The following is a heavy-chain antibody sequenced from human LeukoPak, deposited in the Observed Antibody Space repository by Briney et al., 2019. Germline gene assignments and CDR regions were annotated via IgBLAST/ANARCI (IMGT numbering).Heavy chain of an antibody. CDR3: ARASPLRVFDY. Sequence: PSETLSLTCAVSGGSISSYYWSWIRQPPGKGLEWIGYIYYSGSTNYNPSLKSRVTISVDTSKNQFSLKLSSVTAADTAVYYCARASPLRVFDYWGQGTLVTVSS. CDR1: GGSISSYY. D-gene: IGHD2-21*02. J-gene: IGHJ4*02. V-gene: IGHV4-59*01. CDR2: IYYSGST.